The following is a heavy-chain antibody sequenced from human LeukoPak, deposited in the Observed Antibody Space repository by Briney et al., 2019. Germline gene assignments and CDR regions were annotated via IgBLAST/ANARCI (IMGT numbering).Heavy chain of an antibody. CDR1: GFTFSTYS. CDR3: AREGSAVTPVH. J-gene: IGHJ4*02. CDR2: ISSTSTYI. V-gene: IGHV3-21*01. D-gene: IGHD4-17*01. Sequence: TGGSLRLSCAASGFTFSTYSMNWVRQAPGKGLEWVSSISSTSTYIYYSDSVKGRFTISRDNAKNSLYLQMNSLRAEDTAVYYCAREGSAVTPVHWGQGTLVTVSS.